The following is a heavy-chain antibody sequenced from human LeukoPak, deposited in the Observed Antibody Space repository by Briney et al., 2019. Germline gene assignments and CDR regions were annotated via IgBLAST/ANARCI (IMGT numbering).Heavy chain of an antibody. V-gene: IGHV1-46*01. CDR3: ARDHNLASSGYYERFDY. CDR1: GYTFTGYY. Sequence: ASVKVSCEASGYTFTGYYMHWVRQAPGQGLEWMGWINPNSGGSTSYAQKFQGRVTMTRDTSTSTVYMELSSLGSEDTAVYYCARDHNLASSGYYERFDYWGQGTLVTVSS. D-gene: IGHD3-22*01. CDR2: INPNSGGST. J-gene: IGHJ4*02.